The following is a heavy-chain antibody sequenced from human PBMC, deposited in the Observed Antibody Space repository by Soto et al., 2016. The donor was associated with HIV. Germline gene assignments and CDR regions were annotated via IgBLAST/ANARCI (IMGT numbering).Heavy chain of an antibody. CDR3: AKDQRRGSRLLVAFDI. Sequence: EVQLVESGGGLAQPGRSLRLSCAASGFTFDDYATHWVRQAPGKGLEWVSGISWNSGSIGYADSVKGRFTISRDNAKNSLYLQMNSLRAEDMALYYCAKDQRRGSRLLVAFDIWGQGTMVTVSS. D-gene: IGHD6-25*01. J-gene: IGHJ3*02. CDR1: GFTFDDYA. V-gene: IGHV3-9*03. CDR2: ISWNSGSI.